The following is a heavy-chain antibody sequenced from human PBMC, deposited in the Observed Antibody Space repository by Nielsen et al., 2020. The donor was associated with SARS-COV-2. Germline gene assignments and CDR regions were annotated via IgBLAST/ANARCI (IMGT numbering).Heavy chain of an antibody. Sequence: GESLKISCAASGFTFSSYAMSWVRQALGKGLEWVSAISGSGGSTYYADSVKGRFTISRDNSKNTLYLQMNSLRAEDTAVYYCAKSQARIREFDYWGQGTLVTVSS. D-gene: IGHD2-21*01. J-gene: IGHJ4*02. V-gene: IGHV3-23*01. CDR3: AKSQARIREFDY. CDR2: ISGSGGST. CDR1: GFTFSSYA.